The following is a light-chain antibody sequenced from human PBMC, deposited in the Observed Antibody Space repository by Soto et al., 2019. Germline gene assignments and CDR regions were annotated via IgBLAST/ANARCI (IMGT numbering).Light chain of an antibody. V-gene: IGKV3-15*01. CDR2: GTS. J-gene: IGKJ1*01. CDR1: QSVSGT. Sequence: EIVMTQSPATLSVSPGERATLSCRASQSVSGTVAWYQQEPGQAPRLLIYGTSTRATGIPARFSGSGSGTDFTLTISSLQSEDFAVYYCQQYNNWPWTFGQGTKVDI. CDR3: QQYNNWPWT.